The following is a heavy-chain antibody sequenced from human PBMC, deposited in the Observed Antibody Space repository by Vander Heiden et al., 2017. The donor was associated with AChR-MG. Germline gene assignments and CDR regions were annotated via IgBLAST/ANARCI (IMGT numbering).Heavy chain of an antibody. CDR2: IYHSGSP. CDR1: GYSISSGYY. V-gene: IGHV4-38-2*02. Sequence: QVQLQESGPGLVKPSETLSLTCAVSGYSISSGYYWGWIRQPPGKGLEWIGSIYHSGSPYYNPSLKSRVTISVDTSKNQFSLKLSSVTAADTAVYYCARDVIVVVPAATGDWFDPWGQGTLVTVSS. J-gene: IGHJ5*02. D-gene: IGHD2-2*01. CDR3: ARDVIVVVPAATGDWFDP.